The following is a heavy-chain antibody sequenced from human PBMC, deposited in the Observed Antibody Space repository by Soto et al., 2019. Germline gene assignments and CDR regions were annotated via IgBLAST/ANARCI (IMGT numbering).Heavy chain of an antibody. D-gene: IGHD4-4*01. Sequence: GGSLRLSCAASGFTFSSYAMHWVRQAPGKGLEWVAVISYDGRNKYYADSVKGRFTISRDNSKNTLYLQMNSLRAEDTAVYYCARETGDSNYFDYWGQGNLVTVSS. CDR1: GFTFSSYA. CDR3: ARETGDSNYFDY. V-gene: IGHV3-30*04. CDR2: ISYDGRNK. J-gene: IGHJ4*02.